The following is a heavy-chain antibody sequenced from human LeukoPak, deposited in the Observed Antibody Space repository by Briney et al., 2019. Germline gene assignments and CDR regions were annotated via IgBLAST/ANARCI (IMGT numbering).Heavy chain of an antibody. V-gene: IGHV4-39*07. D-gene: IGHD3-10*01. J-gene: IGHJ4*02. CDR3: AREPPLLWFGESAFDY. CDR2: IYYSGST. CDR1: GGSISSSSYY. Sequence: SETLSLTCTVSGGSISSSSYYWGWIRQPPGKGLEWIGSIYYSGSTYYNPSLKSRVTISVDTSKNQFSLKLSSVTAADTAVYYCAREPPLLWFGESAFDYWGQGTLVTVSS.